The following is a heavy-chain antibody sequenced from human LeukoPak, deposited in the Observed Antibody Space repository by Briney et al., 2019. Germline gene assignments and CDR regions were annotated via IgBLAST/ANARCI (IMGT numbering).Heavy chain of an antibody. J-gene: IGHJ5*02. Sequence: PGGSLRLSCAASGFTFDDYAMHWVRQAPGKGLEWVSGISWNSGTIGYADSVKGRFTISRDNSKNTLYLQMNSLRAEDTAVYYCAKVGSGYSSGWYGESWFDPWGQGTLVTVSS. V-gene: IGHV3-9*01. CDR3: AKVGSGYSSGWYGESWFDP. CDR1: GFTFDDYA. D-gene: IGHD6-19*01. CDR2: ISWNSGTI.